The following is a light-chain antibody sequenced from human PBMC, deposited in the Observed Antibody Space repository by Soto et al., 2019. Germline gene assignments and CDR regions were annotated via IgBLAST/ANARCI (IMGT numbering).Light chain of an antibody. CDR2: DDD. Sequence: SYELTQPPSVTVAPGQTARFACGGNNIGSRSVHWYQQRPGQAPILVVFDDDDRPSGIPERFSGSNSGNTATLTIIGVEAGGEADYYCQVWDTSIYQYVFGSGTKVTVL. V-gene: IGLV3-21*02. CDR1: NIGSRS. CDR3: QVWDTSIYQYV. J-gene: IGLJ1*01.